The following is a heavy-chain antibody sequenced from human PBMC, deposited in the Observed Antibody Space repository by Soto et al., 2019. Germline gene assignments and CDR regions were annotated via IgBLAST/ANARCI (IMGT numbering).Heavy chain of an antibody. J-gene: IGHJ6*02. CDR1: GFTFSSYG. CDR2: ISYDGSNK. CDR3: AKDQLRGVRGVITYYYGMDV. V-gene: IGHV3-30*18. D-gene: IGHD3-10*01. Sequence: QVQLVESGGGVVQPGRSLRLSCAASGFTFSSYGMHWVRQAPGKGLEWVAVISYDGSNKYYADSVKGRFTISRDNSENTQYLQMNSLRAEDTAVYYCAKDQLRGVRGVITYYYGMDVWGQGTTVTVSS.